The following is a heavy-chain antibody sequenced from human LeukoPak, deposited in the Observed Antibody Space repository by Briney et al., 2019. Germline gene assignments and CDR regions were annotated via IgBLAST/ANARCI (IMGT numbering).Heavy chain of an antibody. V-gene: IGHV3-21*01. J-gene: IGHJ5*02. CDR2: ISSSSYM. CDR3: ARVTIAAAGTWWFDP. Sequence: GGSLRLSCAASGFTFNTYSMNWVRQAPGKGLEWVSCISSSSYMYYADSVRGRFTISRDNAKSSLYLQMNSLRAEDTAVYYCARVTIAAAGTWWFDPWGQGTLVTVSS. D-gene: IGHD6-13*01. CDR1: GFTFNTYS.